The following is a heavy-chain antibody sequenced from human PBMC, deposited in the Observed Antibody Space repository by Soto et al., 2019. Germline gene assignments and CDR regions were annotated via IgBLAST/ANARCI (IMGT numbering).Heavy chain of an antibody. J-gene: IGHJ6*02. CDR1: GFTFSSYS. CDR3: ARPLHVDTAMVHTTYYYYYGMDV. CDR2: ISSSSSYI. Sequence: PGGSLRLSCAASGFTFSSYSMNWVRQAPGKGLEWVSSISSSSSYIYYADSVKGRFTISRDNAKNSLYLQMNSLRAEDTAVYYCARPLHVDTAMVHTTYYYYYGMDVWGQGTTVTVSS. D-gene: IGHD5-18*01. V-gene: IGHV3-21*01.